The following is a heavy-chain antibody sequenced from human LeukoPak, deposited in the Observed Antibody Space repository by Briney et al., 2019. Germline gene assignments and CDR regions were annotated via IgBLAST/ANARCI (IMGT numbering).Heavy chain of an antibody. CDR1: GFTFSNYE. D-gene: IGHD2-15*01. V-gene: IGHV3-48*03. J-gene: IGHJ6*03. CDR3: ARGDNSVVVVVAATGYMDV. Sequence: GGSLRLSCAASGFTFSNYEMNWVRQAPGKGLDWVAYISRGGSTIYYADSVKGRFTISRDNAKNSLYLQMNSLRAEDTAVYYCARGDNSVVVVVAATGYMDVWGKGTTVTISS. CDR2: ISRGGSTI.